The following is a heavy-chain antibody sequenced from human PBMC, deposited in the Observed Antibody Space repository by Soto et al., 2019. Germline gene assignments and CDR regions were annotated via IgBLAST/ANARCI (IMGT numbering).Heavy chain of an antibody. D-gene: IGHD4-17*01. Sequence: QITLKESGPTLVKPTQTLTLTCTFSGFSLNTSGVGVGWIRQPPGKALEWLALIYWDDDKRYSPSLKSRLTITKDTPKNPVVLTMTNMDPVDTGTYYCAQRPYADYPIDYWGQGTLVTVSS. J-gene: IGHJ4*02. CDR2: IYWDDDK. V-gene: IGHV2-5*02. CDR1: GFSLNTSGVG. CDR3: AQRPYADYPIDY.